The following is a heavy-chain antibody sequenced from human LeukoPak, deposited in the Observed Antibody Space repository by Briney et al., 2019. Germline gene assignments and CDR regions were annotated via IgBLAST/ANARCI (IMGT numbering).Heavy chain of an antibody. CDR1: GFTVGSNY. J-gene: IGHJ4*02. CDR2: IYSGGNT. Sequence: GGSLRLSCAASGFTVGSNYMSWVRQAPGKGLEWVSVIYSGGNTYYADSVKGRFTISRDNSKNTLSLQMNSLRAEDTAVYYCTGGSGWYSPDYWGQGTLVTVSS. CDR3: TGGSGWYSPDY. D-gene: IGHD6-19*01. V-gene: IGHV3-53*01.